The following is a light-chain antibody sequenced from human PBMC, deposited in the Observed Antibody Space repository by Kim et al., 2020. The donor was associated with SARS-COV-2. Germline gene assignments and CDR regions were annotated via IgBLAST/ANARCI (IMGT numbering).Light chain of an antibody. CDR3: MQGTHSPPWT. J-gene: IGKJ1*01. V-gene: IGKV2-30*02. CDR1: QSLVHSDGNTY. Sequence: ASISCRYSQSLVHSDGNTYLSWFQQRPGQSPRRLIYKVSNRDSGVPDRFSGSGSGSEFTLKISRVEAEDVGVYYCMQGTHSPPWTFGQGTKVDIK. CDR2: KVS.